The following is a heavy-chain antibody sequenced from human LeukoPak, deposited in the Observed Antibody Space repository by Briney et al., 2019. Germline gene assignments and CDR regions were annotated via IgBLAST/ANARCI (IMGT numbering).Heavy chain of an antibody. Sequence: PSETLFLTCTVSGYSISSGYYWGWIRQPPGKGLEWIGSIYHSGSTYYNPSLKSRVTISVDTSKNQFSLKLSSVAAADTAVYYCARFRRYCSGGSCLNWFDPWGQGTLVTVSS. J-gene: IGHJ5*02. CDR1: GYSISSGYY. CDR3: ARFRRYCSGGSCLNWFDP. CDR2: IYHSGST. V-gene: IGHV4-38-2*02. D-gene: IGHD2-15*01.